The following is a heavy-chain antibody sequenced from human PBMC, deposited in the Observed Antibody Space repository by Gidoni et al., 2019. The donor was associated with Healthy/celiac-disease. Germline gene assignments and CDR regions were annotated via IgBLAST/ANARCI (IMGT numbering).Heavy chain of an antibody. CDR1: GFTFSSYD. CDR3: ARAQRSAYYYYGMDV. V-gene: IGHV3-13*01. Sequence: EVQLVESGGGLVQPGGSLRLSCAASGFTFSSYDMHWVRQATGKGLEWVSAIGTAGDTYYPGSVKGRFTISRENAKNSLYLQMNSLRAGDTAVYYCARAQRSAYYYYGMDVWGQGTTVTVSS. D-gene: IGHD3-3*01. J-gene: IGHJ6*02. CDR2: IGTAGDT.